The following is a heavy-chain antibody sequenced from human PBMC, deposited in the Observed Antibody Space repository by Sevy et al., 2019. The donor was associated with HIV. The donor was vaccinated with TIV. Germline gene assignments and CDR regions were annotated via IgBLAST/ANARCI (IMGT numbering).Heavy chain of an antibody. V-gene: IGHV3-7*01. CDR2: IKQDGSEK. CDR3: ARDEGIAVAGTRGDY. Sequence: GGSLRLSCAASGFTFSSYWMSWVRQAPGKGLEWVANIKQDGSEKYYVDSVKGRFTISRDNAKNSLYLQMNSLRAEDTAVYYCARDEGIAVAGTRGDYWGQGTLVTVSS. CDR1: GFTFSSYW. D-gene: IGHD6-19*01. J-gene: IGHJ4*02.